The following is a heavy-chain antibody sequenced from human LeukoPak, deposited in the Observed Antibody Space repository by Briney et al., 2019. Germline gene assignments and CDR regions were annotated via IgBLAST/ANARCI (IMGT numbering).Heavy chain of an antibody. CDR1: AGSISSYY. CDR2: IHSSGNT. J-gene: IGHJ3*02. CDR3: ARGGVVVQDAFDI. V-gene: IGHV4-59*08. Sequence: PSETLSLTCTVSAGSISSYYWGWIRQPPGKGLEWIGSIHSSGNTNDNPSLKSRLTISVNTSKNQFSLKLTSVTAADTAMYYCARGGVVVQDAFDIWGQGTMVTVSS. D-gene: IGHD1-1*01.